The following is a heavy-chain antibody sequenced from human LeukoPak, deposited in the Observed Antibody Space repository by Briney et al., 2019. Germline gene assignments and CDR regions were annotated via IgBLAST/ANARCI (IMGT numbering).Heavy chain of an antibody. D-gene: IGHD3-10*01. Sequence: SETLSLTCAVYGGSFSGYYWSWIRQPPGKGLEWIGEINHSGSTNYNPSLKSRVTMSVDSSKTQFSLKLSSVTAADTAIYYCARDSGTTGEVKFDPWGQGTLVTVSS. J-gene: IGHJ5*02. V-gene: IGHV4-34*01. CDR2: INHSGST. CDR1: GGSFSGYY. CDR3: ARDSGTTGEVKFDP.